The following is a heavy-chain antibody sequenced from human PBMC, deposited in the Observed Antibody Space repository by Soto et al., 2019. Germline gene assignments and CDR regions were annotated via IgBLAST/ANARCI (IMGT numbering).Heavy chain of an antibody. CDR3: TTEGTEIRMVTAIQENPKNAFDI. D-gene: IGHD2-21*02. CDR1: GFTFSNAW. J-gene: IGHJ3*02. CDR2: IKSKTDGGTT. Sequence: PGGSLRLSCAASGFTFSNAWMNWVRQAPGKGLEWVGRIKSKTDGGTTDYAAPVKGRFTISRDDSKNTLYLQMNSLKTEDTAVYYCTTEGTEIRMVTAIQENPKNAFDIWGQGTMVTVSS. V-gene: IGHV3-15*07.